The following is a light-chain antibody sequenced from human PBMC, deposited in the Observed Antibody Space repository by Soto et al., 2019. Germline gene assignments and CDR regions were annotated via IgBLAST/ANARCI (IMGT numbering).Light chain of an antibody. Sequence: QSVLTQPASVSGSPGQSITISCTGTSSDVGGYNYVSWYQQHPGKAPKLMIYDVSNRPSGVSNGFAGSKSGNTASLTISGLYAEYEADYYCISYLSSSHVVFGGGTKLTVL. CDR3: ISYLSSSHVV. CDR1: SSDVGGYNY. V-gene: IGLV2-14*01. CDR2: DVS. J-gene: IGLJ2*01.